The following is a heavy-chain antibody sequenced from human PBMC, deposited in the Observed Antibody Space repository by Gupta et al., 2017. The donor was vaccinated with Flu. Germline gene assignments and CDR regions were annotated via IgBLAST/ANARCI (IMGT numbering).Heavy chain of an antibody. CDR2: IYHSGST. CDR1: ISSSNW. V-gene: IGHV4-4*02. D-gene: IGHD3-10*01. J-gene: IGHJ6*03. Sequence: ISSSNWWSWVRQPPGKGLEWIGEIYHSGSTTSNPALKSRVTISVDKSKNQFSLKLSSVTAADTAIYYCARGVDQYYYMDVWGKGTTVAVSS. CDR3: ARGVDQYYYMDV.